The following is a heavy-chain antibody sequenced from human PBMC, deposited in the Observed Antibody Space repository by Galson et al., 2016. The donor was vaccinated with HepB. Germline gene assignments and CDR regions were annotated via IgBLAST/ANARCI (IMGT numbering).Heavy chain of an antibody. CDR1: GFTFSSYA. J-gene: IGHJ3*02. CDR2: ISGSGFTT. CDR3: ARSPYYYGSSGYYLIPDAFDI. D-gene: IGHD3-22*01. Sequence: SLRLSCAASGFTFSSYAVSWVRQAPEKGLEWVSTISGSGFTTYYADSVKGRFTISRDNSKNPLSLQMNSLRAEDTAMYYCARSPYYYGSSGYYLIPDAFDIWGQGTMVTVSS. V-gene: IGHV3-23*01.